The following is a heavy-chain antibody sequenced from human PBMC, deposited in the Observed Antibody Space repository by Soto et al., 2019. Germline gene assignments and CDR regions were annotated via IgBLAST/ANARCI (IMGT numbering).Heavy chain of an antibody. J-gene: IGHJ1*01. V-gene: IGHV3-48*03. CDR2: ISTSGSTV. CDR1: RFTFSTYE. Sequence: PGGSLRLSCAASRFTFSTYEMNWVRQAPGKGLEWVSYISTSGSTVYYADSVKGRFTISRDNTRNSLYLQMNSLRAQDTAVYYCARGAPGRDGYNLDFQHWGQGTLVTVSS. CDR3: ARGAPGRDGYNLDFQH. D-gene: IGHD5-12*01.